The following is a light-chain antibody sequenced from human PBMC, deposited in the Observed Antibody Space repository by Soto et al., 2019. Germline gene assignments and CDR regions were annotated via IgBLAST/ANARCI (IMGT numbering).Light chain of an antibody. CDR2: DAS. V-gene: IGKV3-11*01. CDR3: QQRSNWRGT. CDR1: QSVSSY. Sequence: EIVLTQSPATLSLSPGERATLSCRASQSVSSYLAWYQQKPGQAPRLLIYDASNRATGIPARFSGSGSGTDFTLTIISLEPEDFAVYYCQQRSNWRGTFGGGTKVEIK. J-gene: IGKJ4*01.